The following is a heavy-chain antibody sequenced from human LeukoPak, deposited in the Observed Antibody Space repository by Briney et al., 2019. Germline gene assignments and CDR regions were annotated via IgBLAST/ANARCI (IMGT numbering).Heavy chain of an antibody. Sequence: GESLKISCKGSGYRFSSYWIGWVRQMPGKGLEWMGIIYPGDSDSRYSPSFQGQITISVDKSISTAYLQWSSLKASDTAMYYCARHEEPNDFWSGYSIDYWGQGTLVTVSS. CDR3: ARHEEPNDFWSGYSIDY. CDR1: GYRFSSYW. CDR2: IYPGDSDS. V-gene: IGHV5-51*01. J-gene: IGHJ4*02. D-gene: IGHD3-3*01.